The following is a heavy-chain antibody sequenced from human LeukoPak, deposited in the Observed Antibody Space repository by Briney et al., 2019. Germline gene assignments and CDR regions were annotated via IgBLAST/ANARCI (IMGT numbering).Heavy chain of an antibody. CDR3: ARGPAAHIIPFDY. CDR2: ISYDGSNK. Sequence: GGSLRLSCAASGFTFSSYAMHWVRRAPGKGLEWVAVISYDGSNKYYADSVKGRFTISRDNSKNTLYLQMNSLRAEDTAVYYCARGPAAHIIPFDYWGQGTLVTVSS. CDR1: GFTFSSYA. D-gene: IGHD6-13*01. V-gene: IGHV3-30*04. J-gene: IGHJ4*02.